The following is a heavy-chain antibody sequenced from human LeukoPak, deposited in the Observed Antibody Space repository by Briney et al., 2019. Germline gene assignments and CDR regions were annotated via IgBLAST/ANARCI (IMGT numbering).Heavy chain of an antibody. CDR2: IYPGDSDT. V-gene: IGHV5-51*01. D-gene: IGHD5-18*01. CDR3: ARQAVDTAMASNDY. Sequence: GESLKISFKGSGSRFTSYWIGWVRQLPGKGLEWMGIIYPGDSDTRYSPSFQGQVTISADKSISTAYLQWSSLKASDTAMYYCARQAVDTAMASNDYWGQGTLVTVSS. J-gene: IGHJ4*02. CDR1: GSRFTSYW.